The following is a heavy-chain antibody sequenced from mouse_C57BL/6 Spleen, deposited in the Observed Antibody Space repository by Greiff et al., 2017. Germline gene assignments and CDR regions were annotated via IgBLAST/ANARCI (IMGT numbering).Heavy chain of an antibody. CDR2: ISDGGSYT. D-gene: IGHD3-3*01. Sequence: EVKLMESGGGLVMPGGSLKLSCEASGFTFSSYALSWVRQPPETRLEWVATISDGGSYTYYPDNVKGRFTISRDNAKKNRYLLMSHLKSDDAAMYYCAGDREPFAYWGQGTLVTVSA. CDR3: AGDREPFAY. CDR1: GFTFSSYA. J-gene: IGHJ3*01. V-gene: IGHV5-4*01.